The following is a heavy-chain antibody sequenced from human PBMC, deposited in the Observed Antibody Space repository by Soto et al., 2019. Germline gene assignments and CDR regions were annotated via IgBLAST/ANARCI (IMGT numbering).Heavy chain of an antibody. CDR3: VMDGTKTLREWFDP. J-gene: IGHJ5*02. D-gene: IGHD1-1*01. CDR1: GASISGFY. Sequence: PSETLSLTCTVSGASISGFYWSWIRKSAGKGLEWIGRIYATGTTDYNPSLKGRVMMSVDTSKKQFSLKLRSVTAADTAVYYCVMDGTKTLREWFDPWGQGISVTVSS. V-gene: IGHV4-4*07. CDR2: IYATGTT.